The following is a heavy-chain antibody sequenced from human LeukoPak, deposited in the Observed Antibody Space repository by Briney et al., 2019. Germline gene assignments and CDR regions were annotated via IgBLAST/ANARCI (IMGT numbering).Heavy chain of an antibody. CDR2: IYYSGST. CDR3: ASSTGWLRYGRFDP. D-gene: IGHD5-12*01. V-gene: IGHV4-39*01. J-gene: IGHJ5*02. CDR1: GGSISSSTYY. Sequence: SETLSLTCTVSGGSISSSTYYWGWIRQPPGKGLEWIGSIYYSGSTYYNPSLRSRVTISVDTSKNQFSLKLSSVTAADTAVYYCASSTGWLRYGRFDPWGRGTLVIVSS.